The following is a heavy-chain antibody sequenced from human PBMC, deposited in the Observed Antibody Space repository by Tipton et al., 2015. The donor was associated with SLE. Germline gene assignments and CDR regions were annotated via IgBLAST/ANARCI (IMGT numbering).Heavy chain of an antibody. V-gene: IGHV3-74*01. CDR3: ARDHAMGFDY. J-gene: IGHJ4*02. CDR2: INSDGSST. D-gene: IGHD5-24*01. CDR1: GFTFSSYW. Sequence: SLRLSCAASGFTFSSYWMHWVRQAPGKGLVWVSRINSDGSSTNYADSVKGRFTISRDDTKNTLFLQMNSLRAEYTAVYYCARDHAMGFDYWGQGTLVTVSS.